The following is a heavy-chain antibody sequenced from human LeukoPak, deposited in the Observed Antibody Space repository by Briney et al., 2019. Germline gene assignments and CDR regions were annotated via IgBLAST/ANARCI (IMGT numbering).Heavy chain of an antibody. J-gene: IGHJ4*02. CDR2: ISISSGII. Sequence: GGSLRLSCAASGFTFSSYSMNWVRQAPGKGLEWVSYISISSGIIYYADSVKGRSTISRDNAKNSLYLQMNSLRAEDTAVYYCAKDSPYAYYGSGSYWDYWGQGTLVTVSS. CDR1: GFTFSSYS. D-gene: IGHD3-10*01. CDR3: AKDSPYAYYGSGSYWDY. V-gene: IGHV3-48*01.